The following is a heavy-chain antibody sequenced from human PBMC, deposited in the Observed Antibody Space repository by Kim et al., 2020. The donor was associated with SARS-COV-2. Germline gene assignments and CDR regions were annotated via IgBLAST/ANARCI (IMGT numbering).Heavy chain of an antibody. CDR3: ARTDCSSTSCYAFDI. J-gene: IGHJ3*02. V-gene: IGHV2-70*01. D-gene: IGHD2-2*01. Sequence: TSLKTRLTISKDTSKNQVVLTMTNMDPVDTATYYCARTDCSSTSCYAFDIWGQGTMVTVSS.